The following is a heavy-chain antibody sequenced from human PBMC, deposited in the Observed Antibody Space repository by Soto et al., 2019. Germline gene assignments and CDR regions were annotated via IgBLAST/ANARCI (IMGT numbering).Heavy chain of an antibody. Sequence: ASVKVSCKASGYTFTSYGISWVRQAPGQGLEWMGWISAYNGNTNYAQKLQGRVTMTTDTSTSTAYMELRSLRSDDTAVYYCARFSERWNAADYWCQGPLVTVSS. CDR2: ISAYNGNT. V-gene: IGHV1-18*01. CDR1: GYTFTSYG. J-gene: IGHJ4*02. CDR3: ARFSERWNAADY. D-gene: IGHD1-1*01.